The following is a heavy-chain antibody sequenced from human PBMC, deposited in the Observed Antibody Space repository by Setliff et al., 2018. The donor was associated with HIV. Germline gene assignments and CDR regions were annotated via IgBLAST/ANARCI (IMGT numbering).Heavy chain of an antibody. J-gene: IGHJ3*02. D-gene: IGHD7-27*01. CDR1: GGTFTNSA. CDR3: ARIPTGGAFDI. Sequence: ASVKVSCKASGGTFTNSAIGWARQAPGQGLEWMGAIVPILGIANSAQKFQGRVTITTDESTNTAYMELSSLRSEDTAVYYCARIPTGGAFDIWGQGTVVTVSS. CDR2: IVPILGIA. V-gene: IGHV1-69*10.